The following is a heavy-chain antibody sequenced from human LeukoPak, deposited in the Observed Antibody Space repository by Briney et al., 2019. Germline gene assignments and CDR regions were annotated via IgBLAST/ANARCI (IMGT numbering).Heavy chain of an antibody. J-gene: IGHJ3*02. CDR2: IYYSGST. CDR1: GGSISPYY. CDR3: AREHYDILTGLYIDAFDI. V-gene: IGHV4-59*01. Sequence: PSETLSLTCTVSGGSISPYYWSWIRQPPGKGLEWIGYIYYSGSTNYNPSLKSRVTISVDTSKNQFSLKLSSVTAADTAVYYCAREHYDILTGLYIDAFDIWGPGTRVTVSS. D-gene: IGHD3-9*01.